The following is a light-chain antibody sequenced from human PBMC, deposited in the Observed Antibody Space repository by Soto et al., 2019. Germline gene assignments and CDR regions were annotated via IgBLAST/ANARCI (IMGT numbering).Light chain of an antibody. CDR3: QKYNSAPWT. CDR2: AAS. V-gene: IGKV1-27*01. CDR1: QGISNY. J-gene: IGKJ1*01. Sequence: DIQMTQSPSSLSASVGDRVTITCRASQGISNYLAWYQQKPGKVPKLLIYAASTSPSGVPSRFSGSGSGTDFTLTISSLQPEDVATYYCQKYNSAPWTFGQGTKVEIK.